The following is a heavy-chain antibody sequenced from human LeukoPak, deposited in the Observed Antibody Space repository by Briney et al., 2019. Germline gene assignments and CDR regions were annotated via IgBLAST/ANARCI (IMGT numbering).Heavy chain of an antibody. D-gene: IGHD2-15*01. J-gene: IGHJ4*02. CDR3: ARHSETCSGGSCFLDYFGY. Sequence: SETLSLTCTVSGGSISNYYWSWIRQPPGKGLDWIGYSYYSGSTNYNPSIKSRLTISVDTPKNHFSLRLTSVIAADTAVYYCARHSETCSGGSCFLDYFGYWGQGTLVTVSS. CDR2: SYYSGST. V-gene: IGHV4-59*08. CDR1: GGSISNYY.